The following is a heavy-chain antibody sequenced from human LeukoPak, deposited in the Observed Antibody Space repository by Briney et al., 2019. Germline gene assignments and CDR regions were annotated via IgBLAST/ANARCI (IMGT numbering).Heavy chain of an antibody. J-gene: IGHJ4*02. CDR1: GHSISGYY. D-gene: IGHD3-16*01. CDR2: VYHTGHT. Sequence: PSETLSLTCTVSGHSISGYYWSLIRQPPGKGLEWIGYVYHTGHTHYSPSLKSRVTVSLDTSRNQVSLILSSVTAADTAVYYCARHRFGHLFDYWGQGTLVFVSS. CDR3: ARHRFGHLFDY. V-gene: IGHV4-59*01.